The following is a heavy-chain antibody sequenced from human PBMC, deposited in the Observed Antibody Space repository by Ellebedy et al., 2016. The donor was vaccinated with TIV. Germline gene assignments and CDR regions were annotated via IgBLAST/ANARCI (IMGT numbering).Heavy chain of an antibody. CDR1: GYTFTQYA. CDR3: ARDALGYCSGGSCTNSWFDP. D-gene: IGHD2-15*01. V-gene: IGHV1-3*01. Sequence: AASVKVSCKASGYTFTQYAIHWLRQARGQGLEWLGWTNVADGKTKYLQKVQDRVTLTRDPSANTAYMHLSGLTSEDSGIYYCARDALGYCSGGSCTNSWFDPWGQGTLVTVSS. J-gene: IGHJ5*02. CDR2: TNVADGKT.